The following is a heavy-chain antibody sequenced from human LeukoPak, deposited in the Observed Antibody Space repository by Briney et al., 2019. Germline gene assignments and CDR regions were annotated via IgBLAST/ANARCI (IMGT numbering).Heavy chain of an antibody. CDR2: IYPGDSDT. D-gene: IGHD3-9*01. CDR3: ARRGTYYDILTGYRAYYFDY. Sequence: AGESLKISCKGSGYSFTSYWIGWVRQMPGKGLEWMGIIYPGDSDTRYSPSFQGQVTISADKSISTAYLQWSSLKASGTAMYYCARRGTYYDILTGYRAYYFDYWGQGTLVTVSS. J-gene: IGHJ4*02. CDR1: GYSFTSYW. V-gene: IGHV5-51*01.